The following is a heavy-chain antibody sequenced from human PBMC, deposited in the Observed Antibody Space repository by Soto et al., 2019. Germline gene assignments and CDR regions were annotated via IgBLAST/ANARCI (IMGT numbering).Heavy chain of an antibody. D-gene: IGHD4-4*01. CDR1: VFPFRSYE. CDR3: SRDPAIYSGKFDYGLDV. CDR2: IGTSGKTI. V-gene: IGHV3-48*03. J-gene: IGHJ6*02. Sequence: GPLSLSCAVSVFPFRSYEMNGVRQAPGKGLEWVSYIGTSGKTIYYAESVRGRFTISRDNAKNSLSLQMNSLRDEDTAVYFCSRDPAIYSGKFDYGLDVWGRGTTVTVSS.